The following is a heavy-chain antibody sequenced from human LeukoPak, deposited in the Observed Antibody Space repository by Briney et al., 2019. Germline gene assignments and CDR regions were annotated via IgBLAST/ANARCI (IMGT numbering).Heavy chain of an antibody. Sequence: SETLSLTCTVSDDSITMYYWTWIRQPPGKGLEWIGYVDHTGSTKFNPSLNGRVSISRDTSNNFFSLRLRSVTAADTAVYYCAREHILTLTEGVGSFDYWGQGTLVTVSS. CDR1: DDSITMYY. CDR3: AREHILTLTEGVGSFDY. V-gene: IGHV4-59*01. D-gene: IGHD3-3*01. J-gene: IGHJ4*02. CDR2: VDHTGST.